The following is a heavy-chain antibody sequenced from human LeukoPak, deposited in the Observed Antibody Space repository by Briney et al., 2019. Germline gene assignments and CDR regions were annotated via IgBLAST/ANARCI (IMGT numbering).Heavy chain of an antibody. Sequence: PGGSLRLSCAASGFTFSNAWMNWVRQAPGKGLEWVGRIKSKTDGGTTDYAAPVKGRFTISRDDSKNTLYLQMNSLKTEDTAVYYCTTDLGYCSSTSCYVIDYWGQGTLVTVSS. D-gene: IGHD2-2*01. CDR1: GFTFSNAW. J-gene: IGHJ4*02. V-gene: IGHV3-15*07. CDR2: IKSKTDGGTT. CDR3: TTDLGYCSSTSCYVIDY.